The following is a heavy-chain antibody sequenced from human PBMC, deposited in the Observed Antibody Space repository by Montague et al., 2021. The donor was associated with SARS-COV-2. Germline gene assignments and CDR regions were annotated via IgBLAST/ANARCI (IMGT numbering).Heavy chain of an antibody. CDR3: ARERWAVGVSFDY. CDR1: GDSVSGNSAT. D-gene: IGHD1-26*01. Sequence: CAISGDSVSGNSATWHWIRQSPSIRLEWLGRTYYRSRWSNDYAVSVRSRIIINPDTSTNQFSLQLSSVTPEYTAVYFCARERWAVGVSFDYWGQGTLVTVSS. J-gene: IGHJ4*02. V-gene: IGHV6-1*01. CDR2: TYYRSRWSN.